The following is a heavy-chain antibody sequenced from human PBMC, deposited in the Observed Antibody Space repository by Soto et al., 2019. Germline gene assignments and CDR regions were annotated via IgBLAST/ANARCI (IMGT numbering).Heavy chain of an antibody. Sequence: VGSLRLSCAASGFTFSSYCMHWVRQAPGKGLEWVAVISYDGSNKYYADSVKGRFTISRDNSKNTLYLQMNSLRAEDTAVYYCAKEGGQLVPAFDYWGQGTLVTVSS. J-gene: IGHJ4*02. D-gene: IGHD6-6*01. CDR1: GFTFSSYC. V-gene: IGHV3-30*18. CDR3: AKEGGQLVPAFDY. CDR2: ISYDGSNK.